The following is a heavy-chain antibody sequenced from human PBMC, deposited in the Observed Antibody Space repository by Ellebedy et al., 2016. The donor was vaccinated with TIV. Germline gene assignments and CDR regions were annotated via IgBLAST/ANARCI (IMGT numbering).Heavy chain of an antibody. CDR2: IYYSGST. Sequence: SETLSLXXTVSGGSISSSSYYWGWIRQPPGKGLEWIGSIYYSGSTYYNPSLKSRVTISVDTSKNQFSLKLSSVTAADTAVYYCARSWGKLLYYFDYWGQGTLVTVSS. D-gene: IGHD3-10*01. J-gene: IGHJ4*02. CDR1: GGSISSSSYY. V-gene: IGHV4-39*07. CDR3: ARSWGKLLYYFDY.